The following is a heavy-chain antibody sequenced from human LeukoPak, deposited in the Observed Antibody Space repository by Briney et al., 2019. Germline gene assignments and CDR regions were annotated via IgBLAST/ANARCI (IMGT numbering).Heavy chain of an antibody. J-gene: IGHJ6*03. V-gene: IGHV4-4*07. Sequence: SETLSLTCTVSGGSISSYYWSWIRQPAGKGLEWIGRIYTSGSTNYNPSLKSRVTMSVDTSKNQFSLKLSSVTAADTAVYYCARVESEYRRGYYYYYKDVWGKGTTVTVSS. CDR2: IYTSGST. CDR1: GGSISSYY. CDR3: ARVESEYRRGYYYYYKDV. D-gene: IGHD1-1*01.